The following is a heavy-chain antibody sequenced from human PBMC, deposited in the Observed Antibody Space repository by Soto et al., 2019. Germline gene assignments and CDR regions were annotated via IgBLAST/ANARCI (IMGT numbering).Heavy chain of an antibody. Sequence: EVQLLESGGGLVQPGGSLRLSCAASGFTFSSYAMSWVRQAPGKGLEWVSAISGSGGSTYYADSVKGRFTISRDNSKNTLYLEMNCLRAEDTAVYYCAKVPVLLWFGESPLYYLGQGTLVTVSS. V-gene: IGHV3-23*01. CDR3: AKVPVLLWFGESPLYY. CDR2: ISGSGGST. CDR1: GFTFSSYA. D-gene: IGHD3-10*01. J-gene: IGHJ4*02.